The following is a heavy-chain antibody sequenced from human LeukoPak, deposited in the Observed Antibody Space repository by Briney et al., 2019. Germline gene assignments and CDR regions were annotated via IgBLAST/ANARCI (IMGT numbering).Heavy chain of an antibody. CDR2: IKQDGSEK. D-gene: IGHD3-10*01. Sequence: PGGSLRLSCAASGFSFSDAWMSWVRQIPGKGLEWVANIKQDGSEKYYVDSVKGRFTISRDNAKNSLYLQMNSLRAEDTAVYYCARGTLDYYGSGSSSPSDWGQGTLVTVSS. V-gene: IGHV3-7*01. J-gene: IGHJ4*02. CDR3: ARGTLDYYGSGSSSPSD. CDR1: GFSFSDAW.